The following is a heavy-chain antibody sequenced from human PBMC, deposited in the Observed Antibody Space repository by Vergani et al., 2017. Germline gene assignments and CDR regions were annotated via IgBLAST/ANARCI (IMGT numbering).Heavy chain of an antibody. CDR3: ARQFWVSQGVGAFET. J-gene: IGHJ3*02. CDR1: GYSISSGYY. V-gene: IGHV4-38-2*01. D-gene: IGHD3-16*01. Sequence: QVQLQESGPGLVKPSETLSLTCAVSGYSISSGYYWGWIRQPPGKGLEWIGSIYHSGSTYYNPSLKSRVTISVETSKNQFSLRLTTLTAADTAVYYCARQFWVSQGVGAFETWGRGTEVSVSS. CDR2: IYHSGST.